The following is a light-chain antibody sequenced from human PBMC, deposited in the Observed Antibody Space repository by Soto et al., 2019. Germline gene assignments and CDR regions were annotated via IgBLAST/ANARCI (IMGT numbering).Light chain of an antibody. CDR1: GSNIGSNY. CDR2: SNN. J-gene: IGLJ2*01. Sequence: QFVLTQPPSASGTPGQRVTISCSGSGSNIGSNYVYWYQQLPGTAPKLVINSNNQRPSGVPDRLSGSKSGTSASLDISGLRSEDEAQYYCAAWDDSLSGVVFGRGTKLTVL. V-gene: IGLV1-47*01. CDR3: AAWDDSLSGVV.